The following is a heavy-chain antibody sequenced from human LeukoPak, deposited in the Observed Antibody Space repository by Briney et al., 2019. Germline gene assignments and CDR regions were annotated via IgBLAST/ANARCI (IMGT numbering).Heavy chain of an antibody. V-gene: IGHV3-53*04. D-gene: IGHD3-10*01. Sequence: GGSLRLSCAVSGFTVSSNYMSWVRQAPGKGLELVSVISGGGSTYYADSVKGRFTITRHKSKNTLFLKMNSLRAEDTAVYYCARVPYYYGSGRYYGMDVWGQGTTVTVSS. J-gene: IGHJ6*02. CDR3: ARVPYYYGSGRYYGMDV. CDR2: ISGGGST. CDR1: GFTVSSNY.